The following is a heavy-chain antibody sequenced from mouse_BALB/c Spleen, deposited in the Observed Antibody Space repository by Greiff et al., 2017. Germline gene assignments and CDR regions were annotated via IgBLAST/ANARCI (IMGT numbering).Heavy chain of an antibody. Sequence: VQLQQSGPELVKPGASVKMSCKASGYTFTSYVMHWVKQKPGQGLEWIGYINPYNDGTKYNEKFKGKATLTSDKSSSTAYMELSSLTSEDSAVYYCAAPLLRLRDYYAMDYWGQGTSVTVSS. V-gene: IGHV1-14*01. CDR2: INPYNDGT. D-gene: IGHD1-2*01. CDR1: GYTFTSYV. J-gene: IGHJ4*01. CDR3: AAPLLRLRDYYAMDY.